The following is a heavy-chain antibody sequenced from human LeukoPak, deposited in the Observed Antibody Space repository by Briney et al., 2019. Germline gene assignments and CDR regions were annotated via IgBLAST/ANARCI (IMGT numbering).Heavy chain of an antibody. CDR3: ARGGEYYDFWSGYYCDY. J-gene: IGHJ4*02. CDR2: INSDGSST. Sequence: GGSLTLSCAASGFTFSSYWMHWVRQAPGKGLVWVSRINSDGSSTSYADSVKGRFTISRDNAKNTLYLQMNSLRAEDTAVYYCARGGEYYDFWSGYYCDYWGQGTLVTVSS. D-gene: IGHD3-3*01. V-gene: IGHV3-74*01. CDR1: GFTFSSYW.